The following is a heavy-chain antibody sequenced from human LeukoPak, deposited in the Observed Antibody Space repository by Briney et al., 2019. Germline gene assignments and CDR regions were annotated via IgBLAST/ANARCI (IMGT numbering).Heavy chain of an antibody. J-gene: IGHJ4*02. Sequence: SETLSLTCTVSGGSITSGTYYWGWVRQPPGNGLEWIGSIYYSGSTSYNPSLKSRVTISVDTSKHQFSLKLDSVTAADTAVYYCARNASDSGTSYFDYWGQGTLVTVSS. V-gene: IGHV4-39*01. D-gene: IGHD1-26*01. CDR1: GGSITSGTYY. CDR3: ARNASDSGTSYFDY. CDR2: IYYSGST.